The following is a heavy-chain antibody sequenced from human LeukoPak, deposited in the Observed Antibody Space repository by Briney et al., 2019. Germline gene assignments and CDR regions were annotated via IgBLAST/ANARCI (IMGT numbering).Heavy chain of an antibody. J-gene: IGHJ4*02. CDR1: GFTFSSYW. V-gene: IGHV3-7*01. Sequence: PGGSLRLSCAASGFTFSSYWMSWVRQAPGKGLEWVANIKQDGSEKYYVGSVKGRFTISRDKAKNSLYLQMNSLRAEDTAVYYCARDSGRSRWELLGFDYWGQGTLVTVSS. CDR2: IKQDGSEK. D-gene: IGHD1-26*01. CDR3: ARDSGRSRWELLGFDY.